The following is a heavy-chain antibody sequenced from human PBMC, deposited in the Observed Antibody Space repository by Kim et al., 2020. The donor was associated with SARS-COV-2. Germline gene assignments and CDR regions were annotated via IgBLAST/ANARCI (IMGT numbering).Heavy chain of an antibody. CDR3: AKFGPEYGDYGGGFDY. D-gene: IGHD4-17*01. CDR1: GFTFSSYA. V-gene: IGHV3-23*01. J-gene: IGHJ4*02. CDR2: ISGSGGST. Sequence: GGSLRLSCAASGFTFSSYAMSWVRQAPGKGLEWVAAISGSGGSTDYADSVKGRFTISRDNSKNTLYLQMNSLRAEDTAVYYCAKFGPEYGDYGGGFDYWGPGTPVTVSS.